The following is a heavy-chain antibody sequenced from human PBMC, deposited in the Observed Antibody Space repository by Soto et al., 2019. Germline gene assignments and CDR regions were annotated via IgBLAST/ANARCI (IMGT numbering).Heavy chain of an antibody. CDR3: GVGDPSDY. CDR2: IIPFFGSP. V-gene: IGHV1-69*01. CDR1: GDTFSSYA. Sequence: QVQLVQSGSEVQKPGSSVKVSCKASGDTFSSYAISWVRQAPGQGLEWMGGIIPFFGSPKFAQKFQGRLTITADEPTSTAYMQLSRLRSEDTAVYYCGVGDPSDYWGQGTLITVSS. J-gene: IGHJ4*02. D-gene: IGHD2-21*02.